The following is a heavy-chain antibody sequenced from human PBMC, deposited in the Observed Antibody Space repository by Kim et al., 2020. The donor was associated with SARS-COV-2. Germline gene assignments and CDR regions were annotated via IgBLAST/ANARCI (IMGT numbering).Heavy chain of an antibody. V-gene: IGHV4-39*01. D-gene: IGHD3-22*01. CDR1: GGSISSSSYY. Sequence: SETLSLTCTVSGGSISSSSYYWGWIRQPPGKGLEWIGSIYYSGSTYYNPSLKSRVTISVDTSKNQFSLMLSTVTAAGTAVYYCARYPFITMIVVAQGYYYGLDVWGQGNTVTVS. J-gene: IGHJ6*02. CDR3: ARYPFITMIVVAQGYYYGLDV. CDR2: IYYSGST.